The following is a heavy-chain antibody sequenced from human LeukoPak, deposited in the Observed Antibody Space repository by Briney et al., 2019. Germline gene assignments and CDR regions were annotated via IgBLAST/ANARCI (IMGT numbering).Heavy chain of an antibody. V-gene: IGHV3-30*18. Sequence: GGSLRLSCAASGFTFSSYGMHWVRQAPGKGLGWVAVISYDGSNKYYADSVKGRFTISRDNSKNTLYLQMNSLRAEDTAVYYCAKDGGIAVAGTFDYWGQGTLVTVSS. CDR1: GFTFSSYG. D-gene: IGHD6-19*01. CDR3: AKDGGIAVAGTFDY. J-gene: IGHJ4*02. CDR2: ISYDGSNK.